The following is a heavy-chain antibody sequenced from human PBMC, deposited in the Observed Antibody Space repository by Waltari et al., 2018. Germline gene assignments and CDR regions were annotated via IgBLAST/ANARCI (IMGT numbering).Heavy chain of an antibody. CDR1: GGTVSSHT. V-gene: IGHV1-69*02. J-gene: IGHJ5*02. CDR2: SRPILGIA. Sequence: QVQMVQSGAEVKKPGSSVKVSCKASGGTVSSHTISWVRQDPGQGLEWMGRSRPILGIATYAHKCQGRVSITADKSTCTACMELSSLRSEYTAVYYCAGVSDKTRAGFGLFVPWGQGTLVTVSS. D-gene: IGHD3-10*01. CDR3: AGVSDKTRAGFGLFVP.